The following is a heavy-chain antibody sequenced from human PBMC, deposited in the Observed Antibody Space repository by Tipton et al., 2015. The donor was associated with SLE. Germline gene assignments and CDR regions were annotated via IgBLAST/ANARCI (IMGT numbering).Heavy chain of an antibody. Sequence: LRLSCAVYGGSFSGYYWSWIRQPPGKGLEWIGEINHSGSTNYNPSLKSRVTISVDTSKNQFSLKLTSVSAADTAVYYCARGTFWSGYYGWFDPWGQGTLVTVSS. CDR2: INHSGST. V-gene: IGHV4-34*01. J-gene: IGHJ5*02. CDR1: GGSFSGYY. D-gene: IGHD3-3*01. CDR3: ARGTFWSGYYGWFDP.